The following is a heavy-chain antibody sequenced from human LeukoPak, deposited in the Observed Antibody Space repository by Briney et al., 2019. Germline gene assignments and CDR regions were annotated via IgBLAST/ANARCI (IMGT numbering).Heavy chain of an antibody. CDR1: GFTFSSYS. Sequence: GGSLRLSCAASGFTFSSYSMNWVRQAPGKGLEWVSYISSSSSTIYYADSVKGRFTISRDNAKNSLYLQMNSLRAEDTAVYYCAREAFYYYYMDVWGKGTTVTVSS. CDR3: AREAFYYYYMDV. J-gene: IGHJ6*03. V-gene: IGHV3-48*01. CDR2: ISSSSSTI.